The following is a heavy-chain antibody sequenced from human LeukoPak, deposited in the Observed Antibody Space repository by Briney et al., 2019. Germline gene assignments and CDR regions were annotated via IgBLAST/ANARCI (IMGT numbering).Heavy chain of an antibody. Sequence: GGSLRLSCAASGFSFNDYYMTWIRQAPGKGLEWVSSISRSGSTIHYADSVKGRFTISRDNAKNSLYLQMKSLRVEDTAVYYCAKMASMAFFDYWGQGTLVTVSS. D-gene: IGHD5-24*01. CDR3: AKMASMAFFDY. CDR2: ISRSGSTI. J-gene: IGHJ4*02. CDR1: GFSFNDYY. V-gene: IGHV3-11*04.